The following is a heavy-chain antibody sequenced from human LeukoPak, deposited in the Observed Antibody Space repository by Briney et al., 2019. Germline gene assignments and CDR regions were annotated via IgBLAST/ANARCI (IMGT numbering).Heavy chain of an antibody. D-gene: IGHD3/OR15-3a*01. CDR3: AKGFWTGHHFFDY. CDR2: ISGSGGST. Sequence: TGGSLRLSCAASGFTFSSYVMNWVRQAPGKGLEWISTISGSGGSTYYADSVKGRFTISRDNSKNTLYLQMKSLRAEDTAVYYCAKGFWTGHHFFDYWGQGTLVTVSS. J-gene: IGHJ4*02. V-gene: IGHV3-23*01. CDR1: GFTFSSYV.